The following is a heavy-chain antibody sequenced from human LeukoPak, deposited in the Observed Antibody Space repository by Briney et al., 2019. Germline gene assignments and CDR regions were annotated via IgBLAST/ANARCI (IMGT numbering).Heavy chain of an antibody. CDR3: ARGQCGVNCPKFNWLDP. CDR1: GGSISTYY. CDR2: IYSSGST. Sequence: SETLSLTCTVSGGSISTYYWSWIRQPAGKGLEWIGRIYSSGSTDYNPSLKSRVTMSIDTSKNQFSLKLSSVTAADTAMYYCARGQCGVNCPKFNWLDPWDQGTLVTVSS. J-gene: IGHJ5*02. D-gene: IGHD2-21*01. V-gene: IGHV4-4*07.